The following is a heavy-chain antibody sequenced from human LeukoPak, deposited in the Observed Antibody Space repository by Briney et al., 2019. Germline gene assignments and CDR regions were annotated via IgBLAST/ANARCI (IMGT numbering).Heavy chain of an antibody. Sequence: PSETLSLTCTVSGGSISSYYWSWIRQPAGKGLEWIGRIYTSGSTNYNPSLKSRVTMSVDTSKNQFSLKLSSVTAADTAVYYRARDGSGSGWSYYFDYWGQGTLVTVSS. J-gene: IGHJ4*02. D-gene: IGHD6-19*01. CDR2: IYTSGST. CDR1: GGSISSYY. V-gene: IGHV4-4*07. CDR3: ARDGSGSGWSYYFDY.